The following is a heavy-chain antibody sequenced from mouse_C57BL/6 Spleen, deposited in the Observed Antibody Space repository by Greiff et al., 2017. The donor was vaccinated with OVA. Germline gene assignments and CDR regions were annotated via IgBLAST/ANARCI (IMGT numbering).Heavy chain of an antibody. V-gene: IGHV3-6*01. J-gene: IGHJ1*03. CDR3: ARGDDYDWYFDV. Sequence: VQLKESGPGLVKPSQSLSLTCSVTGYSITSGYYWNWIRQFPGNILEWMGYISYDGSNNYNPSLKNRISITRDTSKNQFFLKLNSVTTEDTATYYCARGDDYDWYFDVWGTGTTVTVSS. CDR2: ISYDGSN. CDR1: GYSITSGYY. D-gene: IGHD2-4*01.